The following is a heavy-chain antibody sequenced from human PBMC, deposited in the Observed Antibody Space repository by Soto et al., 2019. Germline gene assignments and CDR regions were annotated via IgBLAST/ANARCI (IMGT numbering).Heavy chain of an antibody. CDR3: ARDRGYDAHDYYYNAMDV. CDR2: IRGFSPYT. D-gene: IGHD2-15*01. CDR1: GFTFRTYT. V-gene: IGHV3-21*01. J-gene: IGHJ6*02. Sequence: GGSLRLSCVASGFTFRTYTMNWVRQAPGKGLEWVSGIRGFSPYTFYAESVKGRFTISRDNAKNSLYLQMNSLGVEDTAVYYCARDRGYDAHDYYYNAMDVWGQGTTVTAP.